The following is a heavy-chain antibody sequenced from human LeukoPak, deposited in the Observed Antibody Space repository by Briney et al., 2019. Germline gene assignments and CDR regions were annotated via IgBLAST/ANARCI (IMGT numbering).Heavy chain of an antibody. Sequence: ASVKVSCKTSGYTFTNFDINRVRQASGHGLEWMGWMNPNSGNTGYAQKFQGRVTITRNTSISTAYMELSSLRSEDTAVYYCARAPSWNYNRYYYYYVDVWGRGTTVTVSS. V-gene: IGHV1-8*03. D-gene: IGHD1-7*01. CDR2: MNPNSGNT. CDR3: ARAPSWNYNRYYYYYVDV. CDR1: GYTFTNFD. J-gene: IGHJ6*03.